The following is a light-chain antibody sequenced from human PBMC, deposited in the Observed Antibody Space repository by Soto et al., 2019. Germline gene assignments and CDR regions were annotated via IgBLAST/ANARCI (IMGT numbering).Light chain of an antibody. J-gene: IGKJ4*01. CDR3: QQYNNWPLT. V-gene: IGKV3-15*01. Sequence: EIVMTQSPATLSVPPGESATLSCRASHRVSSYLAWYQQRPGQAPRLLIYGASTRATGVPARFSGSGSGTVFTLTISSLQSEDFAVYYCQQYNNWPLTFGGGTKVEIK. CDR1: HRVSSY. CDR2: GAS.